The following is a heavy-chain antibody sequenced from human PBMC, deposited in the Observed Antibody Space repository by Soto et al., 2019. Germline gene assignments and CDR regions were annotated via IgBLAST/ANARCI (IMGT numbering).Heavy chain of an antibody. CDR3: AKDPGGQQLVMGFYYY. V-gene: IGHV3-23*01. CDR2: ISGSGGST. D-gene: IGHD6-13*01. J-gene: IGHJ4*02. CDR1: GFTFSSYA. Sequence: AGGSLRLSCAASGFTFSSYAMSWVRQAPGKGLEWVSAISGSGGSTYYADSVKGRFTISRDNSKNTLYLQMNSLRAEDTAVYYCAKDPGGQQLVMGFYYYWGQGTLVTVSS.